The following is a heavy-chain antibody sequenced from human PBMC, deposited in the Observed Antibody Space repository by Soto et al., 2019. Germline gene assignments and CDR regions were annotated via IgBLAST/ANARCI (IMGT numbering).Heavy chain of an antibody. J-gene: IGHJ4*02. D-gene: IGHD3-16*01. V-gene: IGHV3-33*05. Sequence: QVQLVESGGGVVQPGTSLRLSCVGSGFTFRSYVIHWVRQAPGKGLEWVALTSYDGSNNFYGASVKGRFTISRDNSRNTVELQRARLRLEDTALYYCARWGTTGGLDVWGQGTLVSVSS. CDR2: TSYDGSNN. CDR1: GFTFRSYV. CDR3: ARWGTTGGLDV.